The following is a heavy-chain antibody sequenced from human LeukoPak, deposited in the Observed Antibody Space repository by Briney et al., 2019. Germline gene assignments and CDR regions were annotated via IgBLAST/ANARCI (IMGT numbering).Heavy chain of an antibody. CDR3: ARISWSYYMDV. D-gene: IGHD3-3*01. V-gene: IGHV4-59*01. CDR1: GGSISSYY. Sequence: ASQTLSLTCTVSGGSISSYYWSWIRQPPGKGLEWIGYIYYSGSTNYNPSLKSRVTISVDTSKNQFSLKLSSVTAADTAVYYCARISWSYYMDVWGKGTTVTVSS. CDR2: IYYSGST. J-gene: IGHJ6*03.